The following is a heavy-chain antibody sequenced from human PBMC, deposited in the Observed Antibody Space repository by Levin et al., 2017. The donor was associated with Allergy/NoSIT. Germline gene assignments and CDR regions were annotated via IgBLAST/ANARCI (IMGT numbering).Heavy chain of an antibody. CDR1: GDSIRSYY. D-gene: IGHD2-21*01. J-gene: IGHJ2*01. Sequence: HSQTLSLTCTVSGDSIRSYYWSWIRQPPGRGLEWIGYIHYDGNTNYNPSLKSRITISLDTSKNEFSLKLRSVTAADTAVYYCAREYGGDWYFDLWAVAPWSLSPQ. CDR2: IHYDGNT. V-gene: IGHV4-59*01. CDR3: AREYGGDWYFDL.